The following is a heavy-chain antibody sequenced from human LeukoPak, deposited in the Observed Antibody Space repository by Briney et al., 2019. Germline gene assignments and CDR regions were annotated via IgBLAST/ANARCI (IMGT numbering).Heavy chain of an antibody. CDR1: GFDFNIYS. CDR2: ISSNSVYI. D-gene: IGHD6-19*01. Sequence: PGGSLRLSCAASGFDFNIYSMTWVRQAPGKGLEWVSSISSNSVYIYYADALKGRFTVSRDNAKKSLYLQVSSLRVEDTAIYYCAREPGQWLPPEVWGQGTLVTVSS. J-gene: IGHJ4*02. V-gene: IGHV3-21*01. CDR3: AREPGQWLPPEV.